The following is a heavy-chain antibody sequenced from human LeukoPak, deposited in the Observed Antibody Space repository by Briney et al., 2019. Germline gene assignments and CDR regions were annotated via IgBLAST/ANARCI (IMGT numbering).Heavy chain of an antibody. CDR3: AKDRHNWGLDY. J-gene: IGHJ4*02. V-gene: IGHV3-23*01. Sequence: GGSLRLSCAASGFTFSSYAMSWFRQAPGKGLEWVSGISNSGGSTYYADSVKGRFTISRDNSKNMLYLQMNSLRAEDAAVYYCAKDRHNWGLDYWGQGTLVTVSS. D-gene: IGHD7-27*01. CDR2: ISNSGGST. CDR1: GFTFSSYA.